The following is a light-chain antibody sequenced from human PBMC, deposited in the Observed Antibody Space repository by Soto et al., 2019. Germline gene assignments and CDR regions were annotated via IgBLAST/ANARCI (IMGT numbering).Light chain of an antibody. CDR3: SSYTSSSTLNDV. CDR1: SSDVGGYNY. CDR2: DVS. V-gene: IGLV2-14*01. J-gene: IGLJ1*01. Sequence: QSALTQPASVSGSPGQSITISCTGTSSDVGGYNYVSWYQQHPGKAPKLMIYDVSNRPSGVCNRFSGSKSGNTASLTISGLQAEDEADYYCSSYTSSSTLNDVFGTGTKLTVL.